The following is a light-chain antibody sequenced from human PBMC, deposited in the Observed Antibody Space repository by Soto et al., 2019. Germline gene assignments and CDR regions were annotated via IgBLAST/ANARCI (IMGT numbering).Light chain of an antibody. CDR2: DVS. CDR1: QTISTY. J-gene: IGKJ4*01. Sequence: DIQMTQSPSSVSASVGDTVTISCRASQTISTYLHWYQHKPGKVPRLLISDVSTLQSGVPGRFRCSGSEPEFTLTITYLQPDDFATYYCQQGDSIHGLTLGGGTKV. V-gene: IGKV1-39*01. CDR3: QQGDSIHGLT.